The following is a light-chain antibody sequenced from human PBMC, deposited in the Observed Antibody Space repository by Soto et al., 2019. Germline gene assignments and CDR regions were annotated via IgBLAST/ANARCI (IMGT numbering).Light chain of an antibody. Sequence: EIVLTQSPGTLSLSPGERATLSCRASQSVTSNYLAWYQQKPGQAPRLLIYGASSRATGIPDRFSGGGSGTDFTLTISRLEPEDFAVYYCQQYGRSQGWTFGQGTKVDIK. V-gene: IGKV3-20*01. CDR1: QSVTSNY. J-gene: IGKJ1*01. CDR3: QQYGRSQGWT. CDR2: GAS.